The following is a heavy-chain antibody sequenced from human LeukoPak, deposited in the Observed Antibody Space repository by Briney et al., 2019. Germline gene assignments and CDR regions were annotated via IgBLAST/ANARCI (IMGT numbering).Heavy chain of an antibody. CDR1: GGSIRTYY. Sequence: SEPLSLTCSVSGGSIRTYYSSWIRQPPGKGLEWIGYVYFTGSTSYNPSLKSRVTISLDTSKKQFSLNLNSVTAADTAVYYCARAEYSGTYGDGFDIWGQGTRVTVSS. V-gene: IGHV4-59*01. J-gene: IGHJ3*02. CDR3: ARAEYSGTYGDGFDI. CDR2: VYFTGST. D-gene: IGHD1-26*01.